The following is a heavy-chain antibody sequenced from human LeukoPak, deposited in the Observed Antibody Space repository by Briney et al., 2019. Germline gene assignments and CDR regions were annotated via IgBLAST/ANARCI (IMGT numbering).Heavy chain of an antibody. CDR1: GYTFTSYY. CDR2: INPSGGST. D-gene: IGHD5-24*01. V-gene: IGHV1-46*01. Sequence: ASVKVSCKASGYTFTSYYMHWVRQAPGQGLEWMGIINPSGGSTSYAQKFQGRVTMTRDTSTSTAYMELRSLRSDDTAVYYCARGDGYNYYFDYWGQGTLVTVSS. CDR3: ARGDGYNYYFDY. J-gene: IGHJ4*02.